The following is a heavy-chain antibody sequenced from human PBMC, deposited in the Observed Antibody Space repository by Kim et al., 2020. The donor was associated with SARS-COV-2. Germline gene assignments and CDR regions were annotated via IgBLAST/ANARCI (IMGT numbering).Heavy chain of an antibody. D-gene: IGHD2-2*01. J-gene: IGHJ6*01. CDR3: ARSLYCSSTSCFYGMDV. V-gene: IGHV3-48*03. CDR2: ISTSGSTT. Sequence: GGSLRLSCAASGFTFSTYEMNWVRQAPGKGLEWISYISTSGSTTYYADSVKGRFTISRDNAKSSLSLQMNSLRAEDTAVYYCARSLYCSSTSCFYGMDV. CDR1: GFTFSTYE.